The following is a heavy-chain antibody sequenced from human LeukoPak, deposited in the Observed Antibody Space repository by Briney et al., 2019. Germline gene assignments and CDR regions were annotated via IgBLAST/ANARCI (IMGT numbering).Heavy chain of an antibody. CDR1: GGSISSGSYY. CDR3: ARGYYYDSSGYRWFDP. D-gene: IGHD3-22*01. J-gene: IGHJ5*02. CDR2: IYTSGST. V-gene: IGHV4-61*02. Sequence: PSETLSLTCTVSGGSISSGSYYWSWIRQPAGKGLEWIGRIYTSGSTNYNPSLKSRVTISVDTSKNQFSLKLSSVTAADTAVYYCARGYYYDSSGYRWFDPWGQGTLVTVSS.